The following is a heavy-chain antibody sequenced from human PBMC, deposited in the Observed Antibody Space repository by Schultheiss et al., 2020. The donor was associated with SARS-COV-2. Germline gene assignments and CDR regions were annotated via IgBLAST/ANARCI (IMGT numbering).Heavy chain of an antibody. CDR2: IYYSGST. CDR1: GGSISSYY. J-gene: IGHJ6*03. Sequence: SETLSLTCTVSGGSISSYYWSWIRQPPGKGLEWIGYIYYSGSTNYNPSLKSRVTMSVDTSKSQFSLKLSSVTAADTAVYYCARGYSSSWYYYYYYMDVWGKGTTVTVSS. CDR3: ARGYSSSWYYYYYYMDV. D-gene: IGHD6-13*01. V-gene: IGHV4-59*01.